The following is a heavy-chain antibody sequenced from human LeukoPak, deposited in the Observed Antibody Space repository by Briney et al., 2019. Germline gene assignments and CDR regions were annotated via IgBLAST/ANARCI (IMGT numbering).Heavy chain of an antibody. CDR1: GGSISSGDYY. CDR3: ARVGITRYYDSSGYYRKDYYYYGMDV. J-gene: IGHJ6*02. D-gene: IGHD3-22*01. V-gene: IGHV4-30-4*01. CDR2: INHSGST. Sequence: SQTLSLTCTVSGGSISSGDYYWSWIRQPPGKGLEWIGEINHSGSTNYNPSLKSRVTISVDTSKNQFSLKLSSVTAADTAVYYCARVGITRYYDSSGYYRKDYYYYGMDVWGQGTTVTVSS.